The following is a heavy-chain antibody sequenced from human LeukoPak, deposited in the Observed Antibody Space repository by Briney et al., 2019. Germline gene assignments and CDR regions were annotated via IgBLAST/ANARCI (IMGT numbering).Heavy chain of an antibody. CDR3: ARDLGGSLDY. D-gene: IGHD3-16*01. V-gene: IGHV3-53*01. CDR1: GFTFSSYA. Sequence: PGGSLRLSCAASGFTFSSYAMSWVRQAPGKGLEWVSVIYSGGSTYYADSVKGRFTISRDNSKNTLYLQMNSLRAEDTAVYYCARDLGGSLDYWGQGTLVTVSS. CDR2: IYSGGST. J-gene: IGHJ4*02.